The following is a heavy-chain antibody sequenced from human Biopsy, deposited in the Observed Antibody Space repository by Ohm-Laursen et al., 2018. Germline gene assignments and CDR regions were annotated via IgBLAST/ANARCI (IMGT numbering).Heavy chain of an antibody. D-gene: IGHD6-19*01. V-gene: IGHV4-59*02. CDR3: ASGGQWPKPYLRYFDP. Sequence: TLSLTCGVSGGSVTNYYWTWIRQPPGKGLEWIGYMYYNERTYYNPSLRGRVTISVDTSKNQISLRLSSVTAADTAVYYCASGGQWPKPYLRYFDPWGQGTLVTVSS. J-gene: IGHJ5*02. CDR2: MYYNERT. CDR1: GGSVTNYY.